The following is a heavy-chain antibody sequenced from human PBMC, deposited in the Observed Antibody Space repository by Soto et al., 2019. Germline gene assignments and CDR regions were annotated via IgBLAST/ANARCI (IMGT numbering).Heavy chain of an antibody. J-gene: IGHJ6*02. D-gene: IGHD4-4*01. CDR2: IIGSGGSP. Sequence: EVQLLESGGGLVQPGGSLRLSCAASGFTFSSYAMSWVRQAPGKGLEWVSGIIGSGGSPYYADSVRGRFTISRDNSKNTLYLQMNSLRAEDTAVYYCAKIDNYFVYYYPMDVWGQGTTVTVSS. V-gene: IGHV3-23*01. CDR1: GFTFSSYA. CDR3: AKIDNYFVYYYPMDV.